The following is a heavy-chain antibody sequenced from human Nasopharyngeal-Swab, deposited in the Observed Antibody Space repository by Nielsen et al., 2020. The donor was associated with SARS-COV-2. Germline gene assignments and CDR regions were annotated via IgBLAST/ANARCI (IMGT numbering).Heavy chain of an antibody. Sequence: GGSLTLSCVVYGFTFSSYWMSWGRQAPGTGLEWVPNIKQEGSEKYYVDSVKGRFTITRDNAKNSLYLQMNSLRAEDTAVYYCARGRGSNYENYYYYGMDVWGQGTTVTVSS. D-gene: IGHD4-11*01. CDR1: GFTFSSYW. CDR3: ARGRGSNYENYYYYGMDV. CDR2: IKQEGSEK. J-gene: IGHJ6*02. V-gene: IGHV3-7*01.